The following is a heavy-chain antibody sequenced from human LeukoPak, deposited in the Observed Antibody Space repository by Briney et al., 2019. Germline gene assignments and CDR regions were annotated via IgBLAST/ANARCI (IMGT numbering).Heavy chain of an antibody. J-gene: IGHJ6*02. CDR1: GYTFTGYY. V-gene: IGHV1-2*02. Sequence: GASVKVSCKASGYTFTGYYMHWVRQAPGQGLEWMGWINPNSGGTNYAQKFQGRVTITADKSTSTAYMELSSLRSEDTAVYYCASLPYDFWSGVNYYYYGMDVWGQGTTVTVSS. CDR2: INPNSGGT. CDR3: ASLPYDFWSGVNYYYYGMDV. D-gene: IGHD3-3*01.